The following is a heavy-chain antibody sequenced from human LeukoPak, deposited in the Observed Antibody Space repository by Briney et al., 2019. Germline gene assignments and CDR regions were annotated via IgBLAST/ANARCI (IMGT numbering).Heavy chain of an antibody. CDR2: IIPIFGIA. Sequence: SVKVSCKASGGTFSSYAISWVRQAPGQGLEWMGRIIPIFGIANYAQKFQGRVTITADKSTSTACMELSSLRSEDTAVYYCARGGGYYSIPFDYWGQGTLVTVSS. D-gene: IGHD3-22*01. J-gene: IGHJ4*02. CDR1: GGTFSSYA. V-gene: IGHV1-69*04. CDR3: ARGGGYYSIPFDY.